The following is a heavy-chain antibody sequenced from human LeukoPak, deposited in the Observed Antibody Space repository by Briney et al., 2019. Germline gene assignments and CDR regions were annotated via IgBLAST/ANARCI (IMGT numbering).Heavy chain of an antibody. J-gene: IGHJ3*02. CDR2: IKKDGSEK. V-gene: IGHV3-7*01. CDR1: GFTFRTYW. D-gene: IGHD6-13*01. Sequence: GGSLRLSCAASGFTFRTYWMSWVRQVPGKGLEWVANIKKDGSEKYYVDSVKGRFTISRDNAKNSLYLQMNSLRAEDTAVYYCARRSYSSSWYYAFDIWGQGTMVTVSS. CDR3: ARRSYSSSWYYAFDI.